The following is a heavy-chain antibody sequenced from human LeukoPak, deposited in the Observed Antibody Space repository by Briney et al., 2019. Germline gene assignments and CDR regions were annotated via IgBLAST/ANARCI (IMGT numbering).Heavy chain of an antibody. D-gene: IGHD2-21*02. Sequence: SGPALLKPTPTLTLTCTFSGFSLSTSGMCVSWIRQPPGKALEWLARIDWDDDKYYSTSLKTRLTISQDTSKNQVVLTMTNMDPVDTATYYCARIGGGDWRIDYWGQGTLVTVSS. V-gene: IGHV2-70*11. CDR3: ARIGGGDWRIDY. J-gene: IGHJ4*02. CDR1: GFSLSTSGMC. CDR2: IDWDDDK.